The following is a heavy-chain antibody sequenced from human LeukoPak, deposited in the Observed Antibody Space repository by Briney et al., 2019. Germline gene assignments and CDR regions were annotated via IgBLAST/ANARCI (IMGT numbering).Heavy chain of an antibody. CDR3: AQAYDILTGYDY. D-gene: IGHD3-9*01. J-gene: IGHJ4*02. V-gene: IGHV3-30*04. Sequence: GRSLRLSCAASGFTFSSYAMHWVRQAPGKGLEWVAVISYDGSNKYYADFVKGRFTISRDNSKNTLYLQMNSLRAEDTAVYYCAQAYDILTGYDYWGQGTLVTVSS. CDR2: ISYDGSNK. CDR1: GFTFSSYA.